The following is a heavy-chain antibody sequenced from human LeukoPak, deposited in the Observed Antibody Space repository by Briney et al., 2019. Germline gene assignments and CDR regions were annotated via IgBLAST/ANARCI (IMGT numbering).Heavy chain of an antibody. CDR1: GGSFSGYY. Sequence: KPSETLSLTCAVYGGSFSGYYWSWIRQPPGKGLEWIGEINHSGSTNYNPSLKSRVTISVDTSKNQFSLKLSSVTAADTAVYYCARGVPYYYDSSGYPDPPYYFDYWGQGTLVTVSS. CDR3: ARGVPYYYDSSGYPDPPYYFDY. CDR2: INHSGST. J-gene: IGHJ4*02. D-gene: IGHD3-22*01. V-gene: IGHV4-34*01.